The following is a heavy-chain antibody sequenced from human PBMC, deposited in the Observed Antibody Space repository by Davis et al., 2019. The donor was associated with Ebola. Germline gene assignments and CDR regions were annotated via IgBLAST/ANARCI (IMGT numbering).Heavy chain of an antibody. J-gene: IGHJ4*02. Sequence: GESLKIPCPSSGFTFSSYWMSWVRQAPGKGLEWVTNIKQDGSEKYYVDSVKGRFTISRDNAKNSLYLQMNSLRGEDTAVYYCAREEMATISSWPDYWGQRTLVTVSS. V-gene: IGHV3-7*01. CDR2: IKQDGSEK. CDR1: GFTFSSYW. CDR3: AREEMATISSWPDY. D-gene: IGHD5-24*01.